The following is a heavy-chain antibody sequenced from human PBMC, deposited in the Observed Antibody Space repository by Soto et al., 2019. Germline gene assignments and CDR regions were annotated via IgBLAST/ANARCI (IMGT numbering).Heavy chain of an antibody. CDR2: ISSSSSYI. Sequence: SLRLSCAASGFTFSSYSMNWVRQAPGKGLEWVSSISSSSSYIYYADSVKSRFTISRDNAKNSLYLQMNSLRAEDTAVYYCARDPTRVVPAAMSWFDPWGQGTLVTVSS. D-gene: IGHD2-2*01. J-gene: IGHJ5*02. CDR3: ARDPTRVVPAAMSWFDP. CDR1: GFTFSSYS. V-gene: IGHV3-21*01.